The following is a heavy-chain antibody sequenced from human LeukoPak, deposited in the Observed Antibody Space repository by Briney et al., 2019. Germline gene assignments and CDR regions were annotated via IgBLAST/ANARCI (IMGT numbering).Heavy chain of an antibody. D-gene: IGHD3-10*01. J-gene: IGHJ6*02. V-gene: IGHV3-23*01. Sequence: GGSLRLSCAASGFTFSSYAMSWVRQAPGKGLEWVSAISGSGGSTYYADSVKGRFTISRDNAKNSLYLQMNSLRAEDTAVYYCARDPEWFGDLDVWGQGTTVTVSS. CDR3: ARDPEWFGDLDV. CDR2: ISGSGGST. CDR1: GFTFSSYA.